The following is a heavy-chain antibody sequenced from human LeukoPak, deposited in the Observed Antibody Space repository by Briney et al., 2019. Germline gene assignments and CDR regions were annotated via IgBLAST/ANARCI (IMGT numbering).Heavy chain of an antibody. CDR3: ASELASGIFDY. D-gene: IGHD6-13*01. J-gene: IGHJ4*02. CDR2: IYSGGST. Sequence: PGGSLGLSCAASGLTVSSNYMSWVRQAPGKGLEWVSVIYSGGSTYYAGSVKGRFTISRDNSKNTLYLQMNSLRAEDTAVYYCASELASGIFDYWGQGTLVTVSS. CDR1: GLTVSSNY. V-gene: IGHV3-53*01.